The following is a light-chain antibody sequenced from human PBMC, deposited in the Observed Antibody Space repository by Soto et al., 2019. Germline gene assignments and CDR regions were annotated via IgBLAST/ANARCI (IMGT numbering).Light chain of an antibody. CDR3: KQYSSTPRS. CDR1: QSVLYSSNNKNY. Sequence: DIVMTQSPDSLAVSLGERATINYKASQSVLYSSNNKNYLALYHQKPGQPPKLLIYWASTRESGVPDRFSCSGSGADFTLTVRSLQAEDVAVYLRKQYSSTPRSFGQGTKVDIK. J-gene: IGKJ1*01. CDR2: WAS. V-gene: IGKV4-1*01.